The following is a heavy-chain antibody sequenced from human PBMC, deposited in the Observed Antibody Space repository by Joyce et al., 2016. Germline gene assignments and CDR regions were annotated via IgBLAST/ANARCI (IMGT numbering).Heavy chain of an antibody. J-gene: IGHJ6*02. CDR1: GFAFADSA. Sequence: VQLVESGGGLVLPGGSLRLSCAASGFAFADSAMHWVRQAPGKGLGWVSGNRLSSAKTEYGASVKDRFTISRDNAKNSLYMQMNSRGPEDTALYFCVKDTGVLLAATDVYYYGMDVWGQGTAVTVSS. D-gene: IGHD2-15*01. CDR3: VKDTGVLLAATDVYYYGMDV. CDR2: NRLSSAKT. V-gene: IGHV3-9*01.